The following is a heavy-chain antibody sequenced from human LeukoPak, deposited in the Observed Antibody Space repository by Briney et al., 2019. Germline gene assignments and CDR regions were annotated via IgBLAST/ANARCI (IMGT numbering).Heavy chain of an antibody. J-gene: IGHJ4*02. CDR3: AKVAYYDILTGSPGYFDY. Sequence: GGSLRLSCAASGFTFSSYAMSWVRQAPGKGLEWVSAISDSGGSTYYADSVKGRFTISRDNSKNTLYLQMNSLRAEDTASYYCAKVAYYDILTGSPGYFDYWGQGTLVTVSS. V-gene: IGHV3-23*01. CDR2: ISDSGGST. D-gene: IGHD3-9*01. CDR1: GFTFSSYA.